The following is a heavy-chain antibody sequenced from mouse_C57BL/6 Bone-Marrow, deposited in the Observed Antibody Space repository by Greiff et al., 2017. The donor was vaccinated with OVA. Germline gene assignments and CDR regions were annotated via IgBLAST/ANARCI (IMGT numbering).Heavy chain of an antibody. CDR1: GFTFSDYY. CDR2: ISNGGGST. CDR3: ARYYYGSRHWYFDV. Sequence: EVKLVESGGGLVQPGGSLKLSCAASGFTFSDYYMYWVRQTPEKRLEWVAYISNGGGSTYYPDTVKGRFTISRDNAKNTLYLQMSRLKSEDTAMYYCARYYYGSRHWYFDVWGTGTTVTVSS. V-gene: IGHV5-12*01. J-gene: IGHJ1*03. D-gene: IGHD1-1*01.